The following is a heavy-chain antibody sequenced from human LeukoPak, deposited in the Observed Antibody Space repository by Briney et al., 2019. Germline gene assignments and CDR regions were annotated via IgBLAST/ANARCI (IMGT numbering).Heavy chain of an antibody. V-gene: IGHV3-30*02. CDR3: AKDHDFWSGYPTRGYFDY. Sequence: GGSLRLSCAASGFTVSSNYMSWVRQAPGKGLEWVAFIRYDGSNKYYADSVKGRFTISRDNSKNTLYLQMNSLRAEDTAVYYCAKDHDFWSGYPTRGYFDYWGQGTLVTVSS. CDR1: GFTVSSNY. D-gene: IGHD3-3*01. J-gene: IGHJ4*02. CDR2: IRYDGSNK.